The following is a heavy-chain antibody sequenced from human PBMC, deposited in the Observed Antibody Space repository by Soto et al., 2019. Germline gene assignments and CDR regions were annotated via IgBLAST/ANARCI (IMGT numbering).Heavy chain of an antibody. Sequence: QVQLVESGGGVVQPGRSLRLSCAASGFTFSSYAMHWVRQAPGKGLEWVAVISYDGSNKYYADSVKGRFTISRDNSKNTLYLQMNSLRAEDTAVYYCARDGPVVVVVAAIDHYYYYGMDVWGQGTTVTVSS. CDR1: GFTFSSYA. CDR3: ARDGPVVVVVAAIDHYYYYGMDV. CDR2: ISYDGSNK. J-gene: IGHJ6*02. D-gene: IGHD2-15*01. V-gene: IGHV3-30-3*01.